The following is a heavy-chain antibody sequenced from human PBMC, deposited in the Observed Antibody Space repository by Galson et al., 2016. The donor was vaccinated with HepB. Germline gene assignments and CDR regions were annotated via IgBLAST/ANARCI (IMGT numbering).Heavy chain of an antibody. CDR3: ARIREGYLPLDAFDV. V-gene: IGHV4-34*01. CDR1: GGSLSGYY. CDR2: IYHTGAT. J-gene: IGHJ3*01. Sequence: SETLSLTCAVYGGSLSGYYWSWIRQSPGKGLDWIGEIYHTGATNYSPSLNSRVTISIDTSKNQFSLRLNFLTAADTAVYYCARIREGYLPLDAFDVWGRWTMVTGSS. D-gene: IGHD5-24*01.